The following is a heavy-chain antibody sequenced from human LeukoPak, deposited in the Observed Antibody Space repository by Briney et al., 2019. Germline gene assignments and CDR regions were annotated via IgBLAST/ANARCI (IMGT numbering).Heavy chain of an antibody. CDR2: ISAYNGNT. V-gene: IGHV1-18*01. CDR1: GYTFTSYG. D-gene: IGHD6-19*01. CDR3: ARASFLGGNGLQWLGLTLNYYYYGMDV. J-gene: IGHJ6*02. Sequence: ASVKVSCKASGYTFTSYGISWVRQAPGQGLEWMGWISAYNGNTNYAQKLQGRVTMTTDTSTSTAYMELRSLRSDDTAVYYCARASFLGGNGLQWLGLTLNYYYYGMDVWGQGTTVTVSS.